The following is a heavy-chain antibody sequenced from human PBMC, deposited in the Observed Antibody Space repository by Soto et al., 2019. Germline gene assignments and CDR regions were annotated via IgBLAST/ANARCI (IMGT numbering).Heavy chain of an antibody. Sequence: QVQLVESGGGVVQPGRSLRLSCAASGFTFSSYGMHWVRQAPGKGLEWVAVISYDGSNKYYADSVKGRFTISRDNYKNTLYLQMNSLRAEDTAVYYCAKEGYSYGLGYFDLWGRGTLVTVSS. J-gene: IGHJ2*01. CDR2: ISYDGSNK. CDR3: AKEGYSYGLGYFDL. V-gene: IGHV3-30*18. CDR1: GFTFSSYG. D-gene: IGHD5-18*01.